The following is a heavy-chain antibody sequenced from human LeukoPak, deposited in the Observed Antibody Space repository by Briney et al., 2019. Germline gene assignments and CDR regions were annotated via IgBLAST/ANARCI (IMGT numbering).Heavy chain of an antibody. CDR1: GFTFSSYG. J-gene: IGHJ4*02. CDR3: AKDWMATTPPFDY. Sequence: GRSLRLSCAASGFTFSSYGMHWVRQAPGKGLEWVAVISYDGSNKYYADSVKGRFTISRDNSENTLSLQMNSLRAEDTAVYYCAKDWMATTPPFDYWGQGTLVTVSS. V-gene: IGHV3-30*18. D-gene: IGHD5-24*01. CDR2: ISYDGSNK.